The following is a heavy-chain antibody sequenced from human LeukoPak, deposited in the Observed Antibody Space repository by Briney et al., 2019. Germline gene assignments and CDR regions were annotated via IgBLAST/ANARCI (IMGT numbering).Heavy chain of an antibody. CDR3: ARARDGYNFSVDH. V-gene: IGHV4-59*01. D-gene: IGHD5-24*01. J-gene: IGHJ4*02. CDR1: GGSISSYY. Sequence: SETLSLTCTASGGSISSYYWSWIRQPPGKGLEWIGYIYYSGSTNYNPSLKSRVTISVDTSKNQFSLKLSSVTAADTAVYYCARARDGYNFSVDHWGQGTLVTVSS. CDR2: IYYSGST.